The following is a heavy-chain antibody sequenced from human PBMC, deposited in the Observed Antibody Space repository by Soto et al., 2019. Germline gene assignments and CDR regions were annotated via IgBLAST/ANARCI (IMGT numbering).Heavy chain of an antibody. CDR3: ARGDRISIFGVIKWLDR. D-gene: IGHD3-3*01. V-gene: IGHV1-2*02. Sequence: ASVKVSCKASGYTFTGYYIHWVRQAPGQGLEWIGWIIPDSGATNYTQKFQGRVTMTSETSTNTAFLELSRLRSDDTAVYFCARGDRISIFGVIKWLDRCGRLTLFTVCS. J-gene: IGHJ5*02. CDR2: IIPDSGAT. CDR1: GYTFTGYY.